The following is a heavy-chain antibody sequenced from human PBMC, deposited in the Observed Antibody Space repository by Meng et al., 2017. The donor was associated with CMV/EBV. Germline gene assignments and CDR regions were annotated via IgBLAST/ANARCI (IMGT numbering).Heavy chain of an antibody. CDR1: GDSVSSNSAA. D-gene: IGHD6-13*01. CDR2: TYYRSKWYN. J-gene: IGHJ5*02. CDR3: ARDPHSSSWYGWFDP. V-gene: IGHV6-1*01. Sequence: ETRQQLGPGLVKPPTTPSLPCAISGDSVSSNSAAWNWIRQSPSRGLEWLGRTYYRSKWYNDDAVSVKSRITINPDTSKNQFSLQLNSVTPEDTAVYYCARDPHSSSWYGWFDPWGQGTLVTVSS.